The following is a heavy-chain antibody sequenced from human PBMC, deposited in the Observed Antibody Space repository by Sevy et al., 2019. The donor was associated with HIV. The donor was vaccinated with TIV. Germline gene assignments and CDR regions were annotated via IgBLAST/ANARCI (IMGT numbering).Heavy chain of an antibody. CDR3: ARLTTMPTSDLYGMDV. Sequence: ASVKVSCKASGYTFTDYYIHWVRQAPGQGLEWMAWINPNDGVTNYAQRFQGGVTVTRDTSIGTAYMELRRLGSDDTAIYYCARLTTMPTSDLYGMDVWGQGTTVTVSS. CDR2: INPNDGVT. V-gene: IGHV1-2*02. J-gene: IGHJ6*02. CDR1: GYTFTDYY. D-gene: IGHD1-1*01.